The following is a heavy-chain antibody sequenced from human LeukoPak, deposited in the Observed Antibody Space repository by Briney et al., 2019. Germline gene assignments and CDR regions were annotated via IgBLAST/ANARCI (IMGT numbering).Heavy chain of an antibody. CDR2: IRNKADGYTT. Sequence: GGSLRLSCAASGFTFSGSAMHWVRQASGKGLEWVGRIRNKADGYTTGYAASVKDRFTISRDDSKNSLYLQMNSLKTEDTAVYYCARVHGWAFDYWGQGALVTVSS. V-gene: IGHV3-72*01. D-gene: IGHD3-10*01. CDR3: ARVHGWAFDY. CDR1: GFTFSGSA. J-gene: IGHJ4*02.